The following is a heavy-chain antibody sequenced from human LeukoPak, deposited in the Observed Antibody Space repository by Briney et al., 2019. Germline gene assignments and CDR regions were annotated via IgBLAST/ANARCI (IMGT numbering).Heavy chain of an antibody. CDR1: GFTFSDYY. CDR2: ISSSGSTI. CDR3: AKGGLGFGGTVYMDV. J-gene: IGHJ6*03. D-gene: IGHD3-10*01. V-gene: IGHV3-11*04. Sequence: PGGSLRLSCAASGFTFSDYYMSWIRQAPGKGLEWVSYISSSGSTIYYADSVKGRFTISRDNPKNALFLQLSGLRVEDTAVYYCAKGGLGFGGTVYMDVWGKGTTVTIS.